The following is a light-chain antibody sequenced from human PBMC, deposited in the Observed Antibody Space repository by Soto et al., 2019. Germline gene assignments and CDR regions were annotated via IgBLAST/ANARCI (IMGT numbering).Light chain of an antibody. V-gene: IGKV1-5*03. J-gene: IGKJ1*01. CDR1: QLISSW. Sequence: DIQMTQSPSTLSASVGDSVTITCRAIQLISSWLAWYQQKPGKAPKLRIYKASRLERGVPSRFSGSESGTEFTLTIASLQADDFATYYCQQYDKYWTFGQGTKVDIK. CDR3: QQYDKYWT. CDR2: KAS.